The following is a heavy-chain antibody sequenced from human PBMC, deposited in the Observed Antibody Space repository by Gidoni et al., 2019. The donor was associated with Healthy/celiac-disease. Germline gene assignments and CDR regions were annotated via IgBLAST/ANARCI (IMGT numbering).Heavy chain of an antibody. D-gene: IGHD1-26*01. CDR2: SSSSGSTI. CDR3: ARDGSHTAFDI. CDR1: GFTFSSYA. V-gene: IGHV3-48*03. J-gene: IGHJ3*02. Sequence: EVQLVESGGGLVQPGGSLRLSCAASGFTFSSYAMNWVRQAPGKGLEWVSYSSSSGSTIYYADSVKGRFTISRDNAKNSLYLQMNSLRAEDTAVYYCARDGSHTAFDIWGQGTMVTVSS.